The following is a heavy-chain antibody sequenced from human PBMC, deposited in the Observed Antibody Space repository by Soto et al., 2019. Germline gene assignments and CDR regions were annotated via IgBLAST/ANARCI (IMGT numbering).Heavy chain of an antibody. D-gene: IGHD6-6*01. CDR3: ARDHDGRNSF. CDR1: GFSVSSNY. V-gene: IGHV3-53*01. CDR2: IYTGGST. J-gene: IGHJ4*02. Sequence: EVQLVESGGGLIQPGGSLRLSCAASGFSVSSNYMSWVRQAPGKGLEWVSVIYTGGSTYYADSVKGRFTISRDTSKNTRYLQMNSLRAEDTAVYYCARDHDGRNSFWGQGTLVTVSS.